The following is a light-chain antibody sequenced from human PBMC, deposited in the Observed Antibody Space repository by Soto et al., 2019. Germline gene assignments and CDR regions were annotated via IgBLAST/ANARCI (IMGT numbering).Light chain of an antibody. CDR3: SSFTSSSTLVV. V-gene: IGLV2-14*01. CDR1: SSDIGDYNY. J-gene: IGLJ1*01. Sequence: QSALTQPASVSGSPGQSITISCTGTSSDIGDYNYVSWYQQHPGKAPKVMIYEVSNRPSGVSNRFSGSKSGNTASLTISGVQAEDEADYYCSSFTSSSTLVVFGTGTKLTVL. CDR2: EVS.